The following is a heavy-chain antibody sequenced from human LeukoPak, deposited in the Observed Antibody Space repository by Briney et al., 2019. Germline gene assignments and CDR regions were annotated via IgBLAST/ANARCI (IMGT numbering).Heavy chain of an antibody. CDR2: INAGNGNT. J-gene: IGHJ3*02. CDR3: ATDHQWELRGHDAFDI. CDR1: GYTFTRYA. Sequence: ASVKVSCKASGYTFTRYAMHWVRQAPGQRLEWMGGINAGNGNTKYSQKFQGRVTITRDTSASTAYMELSSLRSEDTAVYYCATDHQWELRGHDAFDIWGQGTMVTVSS. D-gene: IGHD1-26*01. V-gene: IGHV1-3*01.